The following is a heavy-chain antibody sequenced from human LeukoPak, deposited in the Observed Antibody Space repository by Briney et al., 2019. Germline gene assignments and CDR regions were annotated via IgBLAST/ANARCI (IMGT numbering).Heavy chain of an antibody. V-gene: IGHV3-21*01. Sequence: GGSLRLSCAASGFPFSRHGLTWVRQAPGKGLEWVSTISSTGSKISYADSVRGRLTISRDNAKNSVYPQMNSLRAEDTAVYFCARDQEGIHASSSGNSNYYYMDVWGKGTTVTVSS. CDR3: ARDQEGIHASSSGNSNYYYMDV. CDR2: ISSTGSKI. D-gene: IGHD6-6*01. CDR1: GFPFSRHG. J-gene: IGHJ6*03.